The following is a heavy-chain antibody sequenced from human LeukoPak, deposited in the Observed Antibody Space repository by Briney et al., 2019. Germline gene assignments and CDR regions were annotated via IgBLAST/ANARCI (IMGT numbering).Heavy chain of an antibody. Sequence: AASVKVSCKASGYTFTSYGISWVRQAPGQGLEWMGWISAYNGNTNYAQKLQGRVTMTTDTSTSTAYMELRSLRSDDTAVYYCARDSDILTGYYGWFDPWGQGTLVTVSS. CDR2: ISAYNGNT. V-gene: IGHV1-18*01. D-gene: IGHD3-9*01. CDR3: ARDSDILTGYYGWFDP. CDR1: GYTFTSYG. J-gene: IGHJ5*02.